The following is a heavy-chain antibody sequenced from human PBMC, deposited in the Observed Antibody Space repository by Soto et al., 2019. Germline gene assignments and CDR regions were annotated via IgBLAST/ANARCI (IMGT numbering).Heavy chain of an antibody. J-gene: IGHJ6*03. CDR2: INPSGGST. CDR1: GYTFTSYY. CDR3: ARGRVFYYGSGSYFTYYMDV. D-gene: IGHD3-10*01. Sequence: QVQLVQSGAEVKKPGASVKVSCKASGYTFTSYYMHWVRQAPGQGLEWMGIINPSGGSTSYAQKFQGRVTMTRDTSTSTVYMALSSLRSEDTAVYYCARGRVFYYGSGSYFTYYMDVWGKGTTVTVSS. V-gene: IGHV1-46*03.